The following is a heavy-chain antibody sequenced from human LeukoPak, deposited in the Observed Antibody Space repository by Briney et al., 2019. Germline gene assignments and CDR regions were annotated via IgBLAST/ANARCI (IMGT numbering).Heavy chain of an antibody. D-gene: IGHD6-13*01. J-gene: IGHJ3*02. V-gene: IGHV1-18*01. CDR3: AREGFGIAAAGTSRGAFAI. Sequence: GASVKVSCKASGYTFTSYGISWVRQAPGQGLEWMGWISAYNGNTNYAQKLQGRVTMTTDASTSTAYMELRSLRSDDTAVYYCAREGFGIAAAGTSRGAFAIWGQGTMVTVSS. CDR1: GYTFTSYG. CDR2: ISAYNGNT.